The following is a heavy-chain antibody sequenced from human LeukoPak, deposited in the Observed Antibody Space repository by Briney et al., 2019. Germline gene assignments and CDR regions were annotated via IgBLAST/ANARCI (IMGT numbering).Heavy chain of an antibody. CDR2: ISHSSSGT. CDR3: ARDWPYYYDTSTYYSYDAFDI. D-gene: IGHD3-22*01. Sequence: PGGSLRLSCAGSGFTFSSYAMSWVRQAPGKGLEGVSAISHSSSGTYYVDSEKGRFTISRDNAKSSLFLQMNSLGAEDTAVYYCARDWPYYYDTSTYYSYDAFDIWGQGTMVTVSS. V-gene: IGHV3-23*01. CDR1: GFTFSSYA. J-gene: IGHJ3*02.